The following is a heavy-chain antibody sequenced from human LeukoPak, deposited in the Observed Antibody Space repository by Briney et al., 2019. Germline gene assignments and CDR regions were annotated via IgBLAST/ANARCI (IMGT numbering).Heavy chain of an antibody. V-gene: IGHV3-74*01. CDR2: VNSDGSTT. D-gene: IGHD5-18*01. CDR1: GFTFSSYW. CDR3: AKATAGWGAMVLYYFDY. Sequence: GGSLRLSCAASGFTFSSYWTHWVRQAPGKGLVWVSRVNSDGSTTTYADSVKGRFTISGDNAKNTLYLQMNSLRAEDTAVYYCAKATAGWGAMVLYYFDYWGQGTLVTVSS. J-gene: IGHJ4*02.